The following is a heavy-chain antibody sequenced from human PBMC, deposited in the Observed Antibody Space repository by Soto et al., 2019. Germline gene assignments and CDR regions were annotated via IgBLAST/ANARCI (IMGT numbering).Heavy chain of an antibody. Sequence: GESLKISCKTSGDTFTTDWIGWVRQMPGKGLEWMGVIYPGDSRTRYSPPFKGQVTLSVDKSISTAYLQWSSLKASDTAVYYCVKDLREGDYAPYNWFDPWGQGTLVTVSS. CDR1: GDTFTTDW. CDR2: IYPGDSRT. CDR3: VKDLREGDYAPYNWFDP. D-gene: IGHD4-17*01. J-gene: IGHJ5*02. V-gene: IGHV5-51*01.